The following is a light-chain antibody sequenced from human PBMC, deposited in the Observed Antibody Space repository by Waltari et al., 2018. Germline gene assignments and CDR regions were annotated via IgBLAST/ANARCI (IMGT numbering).Light chain of an antibody. V-gene: IGKV3-20*01. CDR3: QQYGSSPWT. J-gene: IGKJ1*01. CDR2: GAS. Sequence: EIVLTQSPGTLSLSPGDRATLSCRASQSVSDSYLAWYQQQSGQAHRLLIYGASSRATGIPDRFSGSGSGTDFTPTSSRLEPEDFAVYSCQQYGSSPWTFGQGTKVEIK. CDR1: QSVSDSY.